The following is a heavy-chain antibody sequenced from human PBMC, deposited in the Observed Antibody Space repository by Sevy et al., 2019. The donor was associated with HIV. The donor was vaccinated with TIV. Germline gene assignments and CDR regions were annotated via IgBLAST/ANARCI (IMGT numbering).Heavy chain of an antibody. Sequence: SETLSLTCAVSGASISTGGYSWSWIRQPPGKGLEWIGYIFHSGSPHYNPSLNSRVTISVDTSKNQFSLKLTSVTAADAAVYYCARGGRLGGYWFDPWGQGTLVTVSS. D-gene: IGHD3-16*01. CDR2: IFHSGSP. CDR3: ARGGRLGGYWFDP. CDR1: GASISTGGYS. V-gene: IGHV4-30-2*01. J-gene: IGHJ5*02.